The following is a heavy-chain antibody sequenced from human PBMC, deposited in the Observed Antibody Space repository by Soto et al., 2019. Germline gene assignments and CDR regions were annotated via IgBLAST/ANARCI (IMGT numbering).Heavy chain of an antibody. CDR2: IWYDGSNK. CDR3: ARDLSGDYGALDT. CDR1: GFTFSRYG. Sequence: PGGSLRLSCAPSGFTFSRYGMHWARQAPGKGLEWVAVIWYDGSNKVYADSVKGRFTISRDNSKNTLYLQMNSLRAEDTAVYYCARDLSGDYGALDTWGQGTMVTVSS. J-gene: IGHJ3*02. D-gene: IGHD4-17*01. V-gene: IGHV3-33*01.